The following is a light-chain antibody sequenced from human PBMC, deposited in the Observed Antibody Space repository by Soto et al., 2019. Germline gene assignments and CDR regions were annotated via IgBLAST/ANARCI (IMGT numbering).Light chain of an antibody. CDR1: QSVSGDY. CDR3: QQYGSSIT. Sequence: EIVLTQSPGTLSLSPGETATLSCRASQSVSGDYVAWYQQKPGQAPSLVIYGVSNRATGIPDRFSGRGSGTDFALTVRRLEPEDFAVYYCQQYGSSITFGQGTRLEIK. CDR2: GVS. J-gene: IGKJ5*01. V-gene: IGKV3-20*01.